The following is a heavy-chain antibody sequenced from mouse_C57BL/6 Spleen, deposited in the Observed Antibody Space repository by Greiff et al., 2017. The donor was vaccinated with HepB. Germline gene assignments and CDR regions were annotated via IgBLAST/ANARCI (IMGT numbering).Heavy chain of an antibody. J-gene: IGHJ3*01. CDR3: ARSPDSSGYDWFAY. CDR2: INPYNGGT. D-gene: IGHD3-2*02. Sequence: VQLQQSGPVLVKPGASVKMSCKASGYTFTDYYMNWVKQSHGKSLEWIGVINPYNGGTSYNQKFKGKATLTVDKSSSTAYMELNSLTSEDSAVYYCARSPDSSGYDWFAYWGQGTLVTVSA. CDR1: GYTFTDYY. V-gene: IGHV1-19*01.